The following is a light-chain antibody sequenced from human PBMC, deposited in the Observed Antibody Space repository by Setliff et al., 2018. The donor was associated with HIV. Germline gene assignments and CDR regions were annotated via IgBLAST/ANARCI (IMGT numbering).Light chain of an antibody. CDR1: SSDVGGYSY. CDR3: SSYAISNTLP. Sequence: QSVLTQPASVSGSPGQSITISSTGTSSDVGGYSYVSWYQQHPGKAPKLIIYEVRNRPSGVSNRFSGSKSGNTASLTISGLQAEDEADYYCSSYAISNTLPFGTGTKVTVL. CDR2: EVR. J-gene: IGLJ1*01. V-gene: IGLV2-14*01.